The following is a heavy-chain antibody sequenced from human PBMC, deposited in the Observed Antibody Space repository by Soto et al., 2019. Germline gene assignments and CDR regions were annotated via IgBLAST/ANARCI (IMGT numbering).Heavy chain of an antibody. J-gene: IGHJ3*02. V-gene: IGHV3-33*01. CDR1: GFTFSSYG. CDR2: IWYDGSNK. Sequence: GGSLRLSCAASGFTFSSYGMHWVRQAPGKGLEWVAVIWYDGSNKYYADSVKGRFTISRDNSKNTLYLQMNSLRAEDTAVYYCARGKGRIAVAATRASDIWGQGTMVTVSS. CDR3: ARGKGRIAVAATRASDI. D-gene: IGHD6-19*01.